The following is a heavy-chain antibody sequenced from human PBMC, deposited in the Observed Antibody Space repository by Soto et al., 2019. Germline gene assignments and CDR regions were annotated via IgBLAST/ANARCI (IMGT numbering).Heavy chain of an antibody. J-gene: IGHJ6*03. V-gene: IGHV3-7*01. CDR1: GFTFSSYW. Sequence: PGGSLRLSCAASGFTFSSYWMSWVRQAPGKGLEWVANIKQDGSEKYYVDSVKGRFTISRDNAKNSLYLQMNSLRAEDTAVYYCAIAPFIAARPRLKDYYYYYMDVWGKGTTVTVSS. CDR3: AIAPFIAARPRLKDYYYYYMDV. D-gene: IGHD6-6*01. CDR2: IKQDGSEK.